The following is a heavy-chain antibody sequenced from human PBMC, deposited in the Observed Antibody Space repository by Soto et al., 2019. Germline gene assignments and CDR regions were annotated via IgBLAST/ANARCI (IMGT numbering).Heavy chain of an antibody. V-gene: IGHV4-59*01. CDR2: IYYSGST. CDR1: GGSISSYY. D-gene: IGHD6-13*01. CDR3: ARDPAAAGSSNNWFDP. J-gene: IGHJ5*02. Sequence: SETLSLTCTVSGGSISSYYWSWIRQPPGKGLEWIGYIYYSGSTNYNPSLKSRVTISVDTSKNQFSLKLSSVTAADTAVYYCARDPAAAGSSNNWFDPWGQGTLVTVSS.